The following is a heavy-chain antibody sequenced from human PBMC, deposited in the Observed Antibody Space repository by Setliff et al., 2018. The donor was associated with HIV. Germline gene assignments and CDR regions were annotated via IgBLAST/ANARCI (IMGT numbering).Heavy chain of an antibody. Sequence: ASVKVSCKVSGYTFPDYYIQWVRQAPGKGLEWMGLVDPDRGDTVYAEKFQGRVTITADRSIDIAYMKLSSLTSEDTAMYYCARVRPRLGYCSGGSCYSNYYYGMDVWGQGTTVTVSS. CDR2: VDPDRGDT. CDR3: ARVRPRLGYCSGGSCYSNYYYGMDV. V-gene: IGHV1-69-2*01. D-gene: IGHD2-15*01. J-gene: IGHJ6*02. CDR1: GYTFPDYY.